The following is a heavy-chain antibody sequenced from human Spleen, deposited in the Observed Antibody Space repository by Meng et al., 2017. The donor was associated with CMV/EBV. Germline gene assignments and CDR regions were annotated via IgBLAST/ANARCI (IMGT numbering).Heavy chain of an antibody. CDR3: ARAYYHTSGYYYGL. J-gene: IGHJ4*02. V-gene: IGHV1-69*10. CDR1: GGTLSTYV. CDR2: IIPILGTP. D-gene: IGHD3-22*01. Sequence: SVKVSCKSSGGTLSTYVISWVRQAPGQGLEWMGGIIPILGTPSYAQKFQGRVTITVDKSTSTAYMELSSLRSDDTAVYYCARAYYHTSGYYYGLWGQGTLVTVSS.